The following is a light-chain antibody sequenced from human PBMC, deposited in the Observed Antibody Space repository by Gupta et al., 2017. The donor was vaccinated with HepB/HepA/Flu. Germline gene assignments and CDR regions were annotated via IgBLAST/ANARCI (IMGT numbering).Light chain of an antibody. CDR1: QSVSGSY. CDR2: GAS. CDR3: QQYASSPRT. Sequence: DIVLTHSPGILSLSPGDRATLSCRASQSVSGSYLAWYQQKPGQAPRLLIYGASSRATGIPDRLTGSGSGTDFTLTISRLEPEDFVVYYCQQYASSPRTFGQGTKVEIK. J-gene: IGKJ1*01. V-gene: IGKV3-20*01.